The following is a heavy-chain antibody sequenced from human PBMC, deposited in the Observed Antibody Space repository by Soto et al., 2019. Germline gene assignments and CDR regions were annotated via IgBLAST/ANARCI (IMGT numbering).Heavy chain of an antibody. CDR3: ARVGRWADFDWLLYPGGSGFDP. CDR2: IYSGGST. D-gene: IGHD3-9*01. J-gene: IGHJ5*02. V-gene: IGHV3-66*01. Sequence: GGSLRLSCAASGFTVSSNYMSWVRQAPGKGLEWVSVIYSGGSTYYADSVKGRFTISRDNSKNTLYLQMNSLRAEDTAVYYCARVGRWADFDWLLYPGGSGFDPWGQGTLVTVSS. CDR1: GFTVSSNY.